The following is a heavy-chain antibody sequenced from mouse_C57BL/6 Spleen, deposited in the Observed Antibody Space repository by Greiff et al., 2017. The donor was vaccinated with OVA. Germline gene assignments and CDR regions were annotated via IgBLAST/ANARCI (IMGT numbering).Heavy chain of an antibody. V-gene: IGHV8-12*01. D-gene: IGHD2-1*01. CDR1: GFSLSTSGMG. CDR3: ARGRGNYEAMDY. CDR2: IYWDDDK. Sequence: QVTLKESGPGILQSSQTLSLTCSFSGFSLSTSGMGVSWIRQPSGKGLEWLAHIYWDDDKRYNPSLKSRPTISKDTSRNQVFLKITSGDTADTATYYCARGRGNYEAMDYWGQGTSVTVSA. J-gene: IGHJ4*01.